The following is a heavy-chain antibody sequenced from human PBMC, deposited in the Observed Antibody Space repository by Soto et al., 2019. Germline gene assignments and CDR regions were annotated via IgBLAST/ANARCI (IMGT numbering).Heavy chain of an antibody. CDR3: ARASPRGRYFDWLIFPLGH. V-gene: IGHV3-20*04. J-gene: IGHJ4*02. D-gene: IGHD3-9*01. Sequence: GGSPRLSCAASGFTFDDYGMSWVRQVPGKGLEWVAGINWNGRTRNYADSVKGRFTISSDTAKNSLYLQMNSLRAEDTALYFCARASPRGRYFDWLIFPLGHWGQGTLVTVSS. CDR1: GFTFDDYG. CDR2: INWNGRTR.